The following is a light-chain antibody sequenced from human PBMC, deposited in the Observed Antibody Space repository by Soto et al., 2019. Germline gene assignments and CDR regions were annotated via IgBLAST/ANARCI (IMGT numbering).Light chain of an antibody. CDR1: SSDVGSYDL. CDR2: EDS. CDR3: CSYAGSNTYV. Sequence: QSALTQPASVSGSPGQSITISCTGTSSDVGSYDLVSWYQQHPGKAPKLMIYEDSRRPSGASNRFSGSKSGNTASLTISGLQAEDEADYYCCSYAGSNTYVFGTGTQLTVL. J-gene: IGLJ1*01. V-gene: IGLV2-23*01.